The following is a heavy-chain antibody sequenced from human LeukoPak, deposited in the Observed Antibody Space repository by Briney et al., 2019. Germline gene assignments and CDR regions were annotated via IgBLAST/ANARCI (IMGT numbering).Heavy chain of an antibody. Sequence: SETLSLTCTVSGGSISSYYWSWIRQPAGKGLEWIGRIYTSGSTNYNPSLKCRVTMSVDTSKNQFSLKLSSVTAADTAVYYCARVRGGYYYDSSGEYFDYWGQGTLVTVSS. CDR1: GGSISSYY. J-gene: IGHJ4*02. CDR3: ARVRGGYYYDSSGEYFDY. V-gene: IGHV4-4*07. D-gene: IGHD3-22*01. CDR2: IYTSGST.